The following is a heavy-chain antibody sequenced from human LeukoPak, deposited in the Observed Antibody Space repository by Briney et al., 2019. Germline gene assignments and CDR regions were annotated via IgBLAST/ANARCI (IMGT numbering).Heavy chain of an antibody. Sequence: PSDTLSLTCTVSGGSISSYYWSWIRQPAGKGLEWIGRIYTSGSTNYNPSLKSRVTISVDKSKNQFSLKLSSVTAADTAVYYCARDRLIPGYSSSWCSTQFDYWGQGTLVTVSS. CDR2: IYTSGST. CDR3: ARDRLIPGYSSSWCSTQFDY. D-gene: IGHD6-13*01. V-gene: IGHV4-4*07. J-gene: IGHJ4*02. CDR1: GGSISSYY.